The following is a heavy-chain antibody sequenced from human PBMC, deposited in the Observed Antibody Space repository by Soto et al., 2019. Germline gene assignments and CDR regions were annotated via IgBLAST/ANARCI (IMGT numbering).Heavy chain of an antibody. CDR3: LRGNSGYGNFDY. J-gene: IGHJ4*02. D-gene: IGHD5-12*01. CDR1: GFSISSNA. Sequence: GALRLSCAASGFSISSNAMYWVRQAPGKGLVWVSRIKGDGSETNYADSVKGRFTISRDNAKNTLYLQLNSLRAEDTAVYYCLRGNSGYGNFDYWGQGTRVTVS. V-gene: IGHV3-74*01. CDR2: IKGDGSET.